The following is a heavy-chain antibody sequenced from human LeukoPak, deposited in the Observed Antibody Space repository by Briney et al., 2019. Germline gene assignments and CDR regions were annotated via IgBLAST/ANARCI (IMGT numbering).Heavy chain of an antibody. CDR1: GFTFSSYG. D-gene: IGHD2-21*01. Sequence: PGRSLRLSCAVSGFTFSSYGMHWVRQAPGKGLEWVAVIWYDGSNKYYVDSVKGRFTISRDNSKNTLYLQMNSLRAEDTAVYYCAKDPGYYLYYFDYWGQGTLVTVSS. V-gene: IGHV3-33*06. J-gene: IGHJ4*02. CDR2: IWYDGSNK. CDR3: AKDPGYYLYYFDY.